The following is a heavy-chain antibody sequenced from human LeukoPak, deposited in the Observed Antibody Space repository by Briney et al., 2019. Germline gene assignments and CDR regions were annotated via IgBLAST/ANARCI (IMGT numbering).Heavy chain of an antibody. Sequence: SETLSLTCTVSGGPISSYYWSWIRQPPGKGLEWIGYIYYSGSTNYNPSLKSRVTISVDTSKNQFSLKLSSVTAADTAVYYCARDTNWIDHDAFDIWGQGTMVTVSS. CDR2: IYYSGST. V-gene: IGHV4-59*12. CDR1: GGPISSYY. J-gene: IGHJ3*02. CDR3: ARDTNWIDHDAFDI. D-gene: IGHD1-20*01.